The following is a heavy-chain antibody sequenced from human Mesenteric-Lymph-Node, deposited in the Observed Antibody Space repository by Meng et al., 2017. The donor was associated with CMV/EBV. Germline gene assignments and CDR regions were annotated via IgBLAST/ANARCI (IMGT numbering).Heavy chain of an antibody. CDR2: IYYSGNT. CDR3: ARRPWRYYFDY. Sequence: SETLSLTCAVYGGSISGYYWTWIRQSPGKGLEWIGSIYYSGNTYYNPSLESRVTISVETSKNQFSLKLSSMTAADTAVYYCARRPWRYYFDYWGQGTLVTVSS. J-gene: IGHJ4*02. V-gene: IGHV4-39*01. CDR1: GGSISGYY.